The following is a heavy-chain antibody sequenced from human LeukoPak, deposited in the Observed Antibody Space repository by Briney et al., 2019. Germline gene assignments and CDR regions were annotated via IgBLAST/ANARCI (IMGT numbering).Heavy chain of an antibody. D-gene: IGHD3-3*01. J-gene: IGHJ6*03. Sequence: GASVKVSCKASGYTFTGYYMHWVRQAPGQGLEWMGWINPNSGGTNYAQKFQGRVTMTRDTSISTAYMELSRLRSDDTAVYYCARGDTIFGVVTGGNYYYYYMDVWGKGTTVTVSS. CDR1: GYTFTGYY. CDR2: INPNSGGT. V-gene: IGHV1-2*02. CDR3: ARGDTIFGVVTGGNYYYYYMDV.